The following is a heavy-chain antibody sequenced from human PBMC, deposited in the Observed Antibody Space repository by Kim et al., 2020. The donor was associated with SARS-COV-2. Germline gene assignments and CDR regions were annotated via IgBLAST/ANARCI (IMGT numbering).Heavy chain of an antibody. V-gene: IGHV3-23*01. CDR2: RT. CDR3: AKGGRAFDY. D-gene: IGHD3-10*01. Sequence: RTDHADSVRGRFTITRANSKNPLYRQMNSLRAEDTAVYYCAKGGRAFDYWGQGTPVTVSS. J-gene: IGHJ4*02.